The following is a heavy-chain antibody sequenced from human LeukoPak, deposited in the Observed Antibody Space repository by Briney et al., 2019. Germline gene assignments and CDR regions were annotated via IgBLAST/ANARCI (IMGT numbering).Heavy chain of an antibody. D-gene: IGHD5-24*01. Sequence: SETLSLTCNVSGGSISSDDYYWSWIRQPPGKGLEWIGYIYYSGSTYYNPSLKSRVTISVDTSKNQFSLKLSSVTAADTAVYYCASQASLEMATINYFDYWGQGTLVTVSS. CDR2: IYYSGST. V-gene: IGHV4-39*01. CDR1: GGSISSDDYY. CDR3: ASQASLEMATINYFDY. J-gene: IGHJ4*02.